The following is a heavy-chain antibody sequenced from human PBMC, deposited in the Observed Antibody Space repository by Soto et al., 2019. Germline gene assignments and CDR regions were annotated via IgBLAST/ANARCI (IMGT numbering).Heavy chain of an antibody. CDR3: ARAAKDFLDYWSGTTHYGIDV. J-gene: IGHJ6*02. CDR1: GGSISDYY. Sequence: SETLSLTCNVSGGSISDYYWTWVRQPPGKALELIGYIYNRGSTNYNYNPSLQSRVTISLDRFKNQFSLRLSSVTAADTAVYFCARAAKDFLDYWSGTTHYGIDVWGQGTTVTVSS. V-gene: IGHV4-59*01. D-gene: IGHD3-3*01. CDR2: IYNRGSTNY.